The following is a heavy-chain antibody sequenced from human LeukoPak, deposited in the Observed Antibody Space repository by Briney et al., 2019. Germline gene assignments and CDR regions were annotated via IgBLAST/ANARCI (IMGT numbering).Heavy chain of an antibody. CDR1: GGSISSSSYY. CDR2: IYYSGST. D-gene: IGHD3-10*01. V-gene: IGHV4-39*07. J-gene: IGHJ6*02. Sequence: SETLSLTCTVSGGSISSSSYYWGWIRQPPGKGLEWIGSIYYSGSTYYNPSLKSRVTISVDTSKNQFSLKLSSVTAADTAVYYCARDLRLLWFGSPRDYGMDVWGQGTTVTVSS. CDR3: ARDLRLLWFGSPRDYGMDV.